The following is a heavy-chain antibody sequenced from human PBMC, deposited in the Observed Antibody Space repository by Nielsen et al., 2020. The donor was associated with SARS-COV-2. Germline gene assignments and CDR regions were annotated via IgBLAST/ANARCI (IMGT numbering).Heavy chain of an antibody. V-gene: IGHV5-51*01. J-gene: IGHJ5*02. CDR3: ARRLGSYGPGGWFDP. D-gene: IGHD5-18*01. CDR1: GYTFTTYW. CDR2: IYPGDSDT. Sequence: KVSCKASGYTFTTYWIGWVRQMPGKGLEWMGIIYPGDSDTRYSPSFQGQVTISADKSISTAYLQWSSLKASDTAMYYCARRLGSYGPGGWFDPWGQGTLVTVSS.